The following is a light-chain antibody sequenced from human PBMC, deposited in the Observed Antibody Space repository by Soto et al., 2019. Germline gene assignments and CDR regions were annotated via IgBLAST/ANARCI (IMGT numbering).Light chain of an antibody. CDR3: QQRSNWPPLT. V-gene: IGKV3D-11*01. CDR1: QGVSSY. Sequence: EIVLTQSPATLSLSPGERATLSCRASQGVSSYLAWYQQKPGQAPRLLIYDASNRATGIPARFSGSGPGTDFTLTISSLEPEDFAVYYCQQRSNWPPLTFGGGTKVAIK. CDR2: DAS. J-gene: IGKJ4*01.